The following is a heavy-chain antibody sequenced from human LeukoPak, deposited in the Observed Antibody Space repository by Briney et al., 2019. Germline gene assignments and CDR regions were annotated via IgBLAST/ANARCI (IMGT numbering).Heavy chain of an antibody. Sequence: ASVKVSCKASGYTFTSYDINWVRQATGQGLEWMGWMNPNSGNTGYAQKFQGRVTMTRNTSISTAYMELSSLRSEDTAVYYCARYSSSWYRSGMDVWGQGTTVTVSS. CDR3: ARYSSSWYRSGMDV. V-gene: IGHV1-8*01. D-gene: IGHD6-13*01. CDR1: GYTFTSYD. J-gene: IGHJ6*02. CDR2: MNPNSGNT.